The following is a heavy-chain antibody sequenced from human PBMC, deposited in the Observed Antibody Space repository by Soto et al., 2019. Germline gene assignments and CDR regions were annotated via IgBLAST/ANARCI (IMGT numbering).Heavy chain of an antibody. CDR3: VKSLSTAAIYGLDV. D-gene: IGHD2-2*01. CDR1: GFTFSDNA. J-gene: IGHJ6*02. Sequence: EVQLLESGGGLVQPGGSLRLSCGASGFTFSDNAMTWVRQAPGKGLEWVSSISDDGDSTYYADSVKGRFAVSRDNSKNTLFLHLNSLEAEYTAVYYCVKSLSTAAIYGLDVWGQGTSVTVSS. V-gene: IGHV3-23*01. CDR2: ISDDGDST.